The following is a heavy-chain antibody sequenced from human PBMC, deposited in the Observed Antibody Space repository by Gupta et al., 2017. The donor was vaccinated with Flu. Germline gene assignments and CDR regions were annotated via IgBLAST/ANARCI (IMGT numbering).Heavy chain of an antibody. J-gene: IGHJ6*02. D-gene: IGHD5-12*01. CDR3: ARDPRRDGYNSYYYYGMDV. Sequence: VRQAPGQRLEWMGGIIPIFGTANYAQKFQGRVTITADESTSTAYMELSSLRSEDTAVYYCARDPRRDGYNSYYYYGMDVWGPGTTVTVSS. V-gene: IGHV1-69*01. CDR2: IIPIFGTA.